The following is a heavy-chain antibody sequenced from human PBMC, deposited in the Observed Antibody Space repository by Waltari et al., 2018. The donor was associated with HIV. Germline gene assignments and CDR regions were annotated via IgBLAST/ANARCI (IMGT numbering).Heavy chain of an antibody. CDR3: ARVPDISGYQRYAMDV. D-gene: IGHD3-22*01. CDR1: GGTVSSSD. V-gene: IGHV1-69*01. CDR2: NVPLLGEA. J-gene: IGHJ6*02. Sequence: QVQLVQSGAEVKKPASSVKVSCKASGGTVSSSDISWVRQAPGQELEGMGANVPLLGEANYGLKFQGRLTITANEATSTAYMELSSLRSEDTAVYYCARVPDISGYQRYAMDVWGQGTTVTVS.